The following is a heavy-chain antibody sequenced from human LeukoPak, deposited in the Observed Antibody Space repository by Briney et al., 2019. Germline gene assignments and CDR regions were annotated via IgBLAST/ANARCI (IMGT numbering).Heavy chain of an antibody. J-gene: IGHJ4*02. CDR2: IYSGGTT. CDR3: ARGPIFGDFDY. V-gene: IGHV3-66*02. CDR1: GFTVSSNH. Sequence: PGGSLRLSCAASGFTVSSNHMSWVRQAPGKGLEWVSVIYSGGTTYYADSVKGRFTISRDNSKNTLYLQMNSLRAEDTAVYYCARGPIFGDFDYWGQGTLVTVSS. D-gene: IGHD3-3*01.